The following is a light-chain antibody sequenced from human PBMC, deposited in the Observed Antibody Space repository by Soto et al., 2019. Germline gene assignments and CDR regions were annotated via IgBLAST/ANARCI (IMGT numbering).Light chain of an antibody. Sequence: QSALTQPRAVSGSPGQSVTISCTGTSSDVGGYNYVSWYQQHPGNAPKLMIYDVSKRPSGVPDRFSGSKSGNTASLTISGRQAEDEADYYCCSYAGSYSYVVGTGTKLTVL. V-gene: IGLV2-11*01. J-gene: IGLJ1*01. CDR2: DVS. CDR3: CSYAGSYSYV. CDR1: SSDVGGYNY.